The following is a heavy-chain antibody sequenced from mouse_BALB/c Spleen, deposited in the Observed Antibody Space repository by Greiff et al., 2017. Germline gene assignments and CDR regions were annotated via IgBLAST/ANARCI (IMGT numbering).Heavy chain of an antibody. Sequence: QVQLQQSGAELVKPGASVKLSCKTSGYTFTSYWIQWVKQRPGQGLGWIGEIFPGTGTTYYNEKFKGKATLTIDTSSSTAYMQLSSLTSEDSAVYFCARGTTVVAKAMDYWGQGTSVTVAS. D-gene: IGHD1-1*01. CDR1: GYTFTSYW. J-gene: IGHJ4*01. CDR2: IFPGTGTT. V-gene: IGHV1S132*01. CDR3: ARGTTVVAKAMDY.